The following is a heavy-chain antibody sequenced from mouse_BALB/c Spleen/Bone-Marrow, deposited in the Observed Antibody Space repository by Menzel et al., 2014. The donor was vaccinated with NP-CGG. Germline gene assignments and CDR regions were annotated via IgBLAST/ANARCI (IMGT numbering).Heavy chain of an antibody. CDR3: TRSETGPFAY. CDR2: IDPETGGT. Sequence: VKLVESGAELVRPGASVTLSCKASGYTFTDYEMHWVKQTPVHGLEWIGAIDPETGGTAYNRKFKGKATLTADKSSSTAYMELRSLTSEDSAVYYCTRSETGPFAYWGQGTLVTVSA. CDR1: GYTFTDYE. J-gene: IGHJ3*01. V-gene: IGHV1-15*01. D-gene: IGHD4-1*01.